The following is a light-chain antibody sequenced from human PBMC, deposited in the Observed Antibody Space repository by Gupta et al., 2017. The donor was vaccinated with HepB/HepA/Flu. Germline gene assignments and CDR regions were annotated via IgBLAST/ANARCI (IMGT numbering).Light chain of an antibody. CDR1: SSKTGSNT. Sequence: SVLMQPPSASGSPVRRPKGPGSGSSSKTGSNTVNWYPPLPGPAPILLIFGHHPRPSRVLDRFSGSKSGTSASLAMRGLQSEAEYYYSCAAGNASGYVFGTGTKVSVL. J-gene: IGLJ1*01. CDR2: GHH. V-gene: IGLV1-44*01. CDR3: AAGNASGYV.